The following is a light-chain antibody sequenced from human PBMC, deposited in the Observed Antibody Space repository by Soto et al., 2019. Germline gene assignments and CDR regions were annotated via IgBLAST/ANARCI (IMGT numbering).Light chain of an antibody. Sequence: EIVLTQSPGTLSLSPGERGTLSCRASQSVSSDYLAWYQQKPGQAPRLIIYGASNRATGIPDRFSGSGSGTDFTLTISRLEPEDFAVYYCPQYGSSLLVTFGGGTKVEIK. V-gene: IGKV3-20*01. CDR2: GAS. CDR3: PQYGSSLLVT. J-gene: IGKJ4*01. CDR1: QSVSSDY.